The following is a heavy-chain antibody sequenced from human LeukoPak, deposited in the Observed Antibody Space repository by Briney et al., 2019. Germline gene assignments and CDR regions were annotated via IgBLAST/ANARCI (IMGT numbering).Heavy chain of an antibody. CDR3: AGGWEPYDYWFDP. V-gene: IGHV1-8*01. J-gene: IGHJ5*02. CDR1: GYSCTDYD. CDR2: MNPNTGNT. Sequence: ASVKVSCKASGYSCTDYDINWVRQATGQGLEWMGWMNPNTGNTDYAQKLQGRGTMTRDTSISTAYMELSGLRSDDTAIYYCAGGWEPYDYWFDPWGQGTLVTVSS. D-gene: IGHD5-12*01.